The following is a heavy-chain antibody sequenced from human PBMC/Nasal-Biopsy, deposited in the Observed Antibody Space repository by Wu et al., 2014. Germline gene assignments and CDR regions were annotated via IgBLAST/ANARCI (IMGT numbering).Heavy chain of an antibody. Sequence: LRLSCAASGFTFSTYAMTWVRQAPGKGLEWVSDINTSGERTYYADSVRGRFTVSRDNARSTVSLQLNLLRGEDTAVYYCAKARGSRLDVALDSWGPGTVVTVSS. D-gene: IGHD3/OR15-3a*01. CDR1: GFTFSTYA. CDR3: AKARGSRLDVALDS. CDR2: INTSGERT. V-gene: IGHV3-23*01. J-gene: IGHJ3*01.